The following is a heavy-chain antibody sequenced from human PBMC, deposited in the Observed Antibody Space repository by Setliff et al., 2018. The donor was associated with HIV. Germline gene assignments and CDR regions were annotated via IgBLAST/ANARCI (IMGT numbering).Heavy chain of an antibody. CDR3: ARNTDVDSVYRPFHI. Sequence: LSLTCTVSGGSISSGGYYWSWIRQAPGKGLEWLSYMSGSGDKIYHADSVKGRFTISRDNAKNSLYLQMNSLRAEDTAVYYCARNTDVDSVYRPFHIWGQGTMVTVSS. V-gene: IGHV3-11*01. D-gene: IGHD1-26*01. CDR1: GGSISSGGYY. CDR2: MSGSGDKI. J-gene: IGHJ3*02.